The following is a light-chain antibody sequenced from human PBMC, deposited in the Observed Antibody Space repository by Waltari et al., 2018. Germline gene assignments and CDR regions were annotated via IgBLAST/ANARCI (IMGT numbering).Light chain of an antibody. CDR3: QQSYGTPPT. Sequence: DIQMTQSPSSLSASVGARVPITCRASQSVTTYLSWYQQKPGKAPKLLIYGSSTLQSGVPSRFYGGGSGTDFTLTISSLQPEDFATYYCQQSYGTPPTFGQGTKVEIK. V-gene: IGKV1-39*01. J-gene: IGKJ1*01. CDR1: QSVTTY. CDR2: GSS.